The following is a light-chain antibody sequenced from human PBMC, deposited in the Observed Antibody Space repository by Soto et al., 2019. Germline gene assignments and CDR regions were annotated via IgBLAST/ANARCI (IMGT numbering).Light chain of an antibody. Sequence: QSVLTQSPSASASLGASVKLTCTLSSGHSSYAIAWHQQQPEKGPRYLMKLNSDGSHSKGDGIPDRFSGSSSGAERYLTISSLQSEDDADYYCQTWGTGIHYVFGTGTKLTVL. CDR3: QTWGTGIHYV. V-gene: IGLV4-69*01. J-gene: IGLJ1*01. CDR2: LNSDGSH. CDR1: SGHSSYA.